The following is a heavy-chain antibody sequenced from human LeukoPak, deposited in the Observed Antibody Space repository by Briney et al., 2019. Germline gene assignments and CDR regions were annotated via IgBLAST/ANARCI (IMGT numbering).Heavy chain of an antibody. CDR1: GFAFSSYA. CDR3: ARDAPLGVYTYAFFDY. J-gene: IGHJ4*02. Sequence: PGGSLRLSCAASGFAFSSYAMHWVRQAPGKGLEWVAVISYDAGNKYYADSVKGRFTISRDNSKNTLYLQMNSLRAEDTAFYYCARDAPLGVYTYAFFDYWGQGTLVTVSS. V-gene: IGHV3-30*14. D-gene: IGHD5-18*01. CDR2: ISYDAGNK.